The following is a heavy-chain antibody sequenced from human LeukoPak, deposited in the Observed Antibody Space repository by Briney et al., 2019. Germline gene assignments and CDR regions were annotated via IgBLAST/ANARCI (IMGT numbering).Heavy chain of an antibody. J-gene: IGHJ4*02. CDR3: AKSSYYDSSGYYREYYFDY. Sequence: GGSLRLSCVASGFTFSTYWMSWVHQAPGKGLEWVSSVSGGGGSTYYADSVKGRFTISRDNSKSTLFLQMNSLRAEDTAVYYCAKSSYYDSSGYYREYYFDYWGQGTLVTVSS. D-gene: IGHD3-22*01. V-gene: IGHV3-23*01. CDR2: VSGGGGST. CDR1: GFTFSTYW.